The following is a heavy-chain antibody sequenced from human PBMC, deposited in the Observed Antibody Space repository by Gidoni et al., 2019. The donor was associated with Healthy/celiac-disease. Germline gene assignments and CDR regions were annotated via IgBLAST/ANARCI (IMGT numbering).Heavy chain of an antibody. CDR3: ARSKIVRPAAYYYYYGMDV. Sequence: QVQLVQSGAEGKKPGSSVKVSCKASGGTFSSYTILGIANYAQKFQGRVTITADKSTSTAYMELSSLRSEDTAVYYCARSKIVRPAAYYYYYGMDVWGQGTTVTVSS. V-gene: IGHV1-69*02. J-gene: IGHJ6*02. CDR1: GGTFSS. CDR2: ILGIA. D-gene: IGHD2-2*01.